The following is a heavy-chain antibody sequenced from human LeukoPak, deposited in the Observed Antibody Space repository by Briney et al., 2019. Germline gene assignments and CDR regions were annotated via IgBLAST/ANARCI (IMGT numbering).Heavy chain of an antibody. D-gene: IGHD3-22*01. J-gene: IGHJ3*02. V-gene: IGHV1-18*01. CDR2: ISGYQGST. CDR3: ARDFLSYDGSENHFEDTFDI. CDR1: GYTFTNYG. Sequence: ASVKVSCKASGYTFTNYGITWVRQAPGQGLEWMGWISGYQGSTKYAQNFQGRVTMTIDTSTSTAYMDLRSLSSDDTAVYYCARDFLSYDGSENHFEDTFDIWGQGTMVIVSS.